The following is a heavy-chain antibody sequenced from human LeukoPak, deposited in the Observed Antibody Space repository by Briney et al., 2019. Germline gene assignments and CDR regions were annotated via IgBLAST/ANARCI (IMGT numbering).Heavy chain of an antibody. V-gene: IGHV3-30*02. CDR2: IRNDGSND. J-gene: IGHJ5*02. CDR3: AKGGSSSLFWFDP. CDR1: GFTFSDYG. D-gene: IGHD6-13*01. Sequence: GGSLRLSCAASGFTFSDYGMHWVRQAPGKGLEWVAFIRNDGSNDYYPDSVKGRFTISRDNSRNTLYLQMNSLRAEDTAFYYCAKGGSSSLFWFDPWGQGTRVTVSS.